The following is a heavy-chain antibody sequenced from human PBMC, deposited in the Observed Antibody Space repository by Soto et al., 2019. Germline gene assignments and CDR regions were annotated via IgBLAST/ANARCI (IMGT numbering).Heavy chain of an antibody. Sequence: SETLSLTCTISGDSIRNRNYYWGWIRQPPGKGLEWIVSRYDDASTFYNPSLKSRVTISVDTSKKQLSLKVTSVTAADTAVYYCARGIYLGPSGYYLAFWGQGTLVTVS. J-gene: IGHJ1*01. CDR1: GDSIRNRNYY. CDR3: ARGIYLGPSGYYLAF. V-gene: IGHV4-39*01. D-gene: IGHD3-22*01. CDR2: RYDDAST.